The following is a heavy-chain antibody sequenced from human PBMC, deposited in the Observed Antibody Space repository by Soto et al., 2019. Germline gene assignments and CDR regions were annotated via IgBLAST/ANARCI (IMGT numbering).Heavy chain of an antibody. CDR2: ISYDGSNK. V-gene: IGHV3-30-3*01. CDR3: AREFAPNNAFDI. D-gene: IGHD3-10*01. J-gene: IGHJ3*02. Sequence: QVQLVESGGGVVQPGRSLRLSCAASGFTFSSYAMHWVRQAPGKGLEWVAVISYDGSNKYYADSVKGRFTISRDNSKNTLYLQMTSLRAEDTAVYYCAREFAPNNAFDIWGQGTMVTVSS. CDR1: GFTFSSYA.